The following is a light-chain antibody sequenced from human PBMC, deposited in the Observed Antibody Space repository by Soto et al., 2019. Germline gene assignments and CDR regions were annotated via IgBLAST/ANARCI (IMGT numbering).Light chain of an antibody. CDR1: QSVSSN. J-gene: IGKJ1*01. CDR3: QQYNNWPPVT. V-gene: IGKV3-15*01. Sequence: EIVLTQSPGTLSLSPGERATLSCRASQSVSSNLAWYQQKPGQAPRLLIYGASTRATGIPARFSGSGSGTEFTLTISSLQSEDFAVYYGQQYNNWPPVTFGQGTKVDIK. CDR2: GAS.